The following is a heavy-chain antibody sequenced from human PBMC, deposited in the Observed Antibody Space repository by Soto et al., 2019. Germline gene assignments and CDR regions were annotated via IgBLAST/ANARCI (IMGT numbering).Heavy chain of an antibody. CDR2: IIPIFGTA. J-gene: IGHJ6*02. CDR3: ARSGGDYYYYYGMDV. D-gene: IGHD2-21*02. V-gene: IGHV1-69*13. Sequence: SVKVSCKASGGTFSSYAISWVRQAPGQGLEWMGGIIPIFGTASYAQKFQGRVTITADESTSTAYMELSSLRSEDTAVYYCARSGGDYYYYYGMDVWGQGTTVTVSS. CDR1: GGTFSSYA.